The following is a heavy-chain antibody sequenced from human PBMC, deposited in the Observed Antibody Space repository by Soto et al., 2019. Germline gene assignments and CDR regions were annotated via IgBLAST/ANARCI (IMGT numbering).Heavy chain of an antibody. D-gene: IGHD6-13*01. CDR3: ARDHGGSTWFVGVYYFFGMDV. Sequence: EVQLVESGGDLVQPGGSLRLSCAASGFIFSDYTMTWVRQAPGRGLEFVSPISSSGDAIFYAESVKGRFTVSRDNAKNSLYPQMNSLRDDDTVVYFCARDHGGSTWFVGVYYFFGMDVWGQGTAVTVSS. J-gene: IGHJ6*02. V-gene: IGHV3-48*02. CDR1: GFIFSDYT. CDR2: ISSSGDAI.